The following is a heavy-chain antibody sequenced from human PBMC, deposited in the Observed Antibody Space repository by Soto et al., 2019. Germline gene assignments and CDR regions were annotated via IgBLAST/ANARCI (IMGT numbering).Heavy chain of an antibody. J-gene: IGHJ4*02. D-gene: IGHD3-22*01. CDR2: KSFDGSNT. Sequence: GGSLRLSCAASGFNFSLFGMHWVRQVPGKGLEWVAVKSFDGSNTHYADSVNGRFLISRDNFKEILYLQMNSLRPEDTAVYFCAKDYFDDSGGYHGPLAHWGQGTPVTGSS. V-gene: IGHV3-30*18. CDR1: GFNFSLFG. CDR3: AKDYFDDSGGYHGPLAH.